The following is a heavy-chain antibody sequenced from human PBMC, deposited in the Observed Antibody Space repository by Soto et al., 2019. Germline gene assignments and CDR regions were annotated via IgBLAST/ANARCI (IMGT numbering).Heavy chain of an antibody. CDR2: ISSSSTI. V-gene: IGHV3-48*01. CDR3: AKRWLVRRRAFDI. J-gene: IGHJ3*02. Sequence: LRLSCAASGFTFSSYSMNWVRQAPGKGLEWVSYISSSSTIYYADSVKGRFTISRDNAKNSLYLQMNSLRAEDTVVFYCAKRWLVRRRAFDIWGQGTMVTVSS. CDR1: GFTFSSYS. D-gene: IGHD6-19*01.